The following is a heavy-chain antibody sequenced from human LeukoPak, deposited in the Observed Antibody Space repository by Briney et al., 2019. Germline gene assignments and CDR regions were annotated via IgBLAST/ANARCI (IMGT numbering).Heavy chain of an antibody. J-gene: IGHJ4*02. D-gene: IGHD3-10*01. CDR2: INSDGSST. V-gene: IGHV3-74*01. Sequence: PGGSLRLSCAASGFTFSSYAMSWVRQAPGKGLVWVSRINSDGSSTSYADSVKGRLTISRDNAKNTLYLQMNSLRAEDTAVYYCARGRSGSYHYFDYWGQGTLVTVSS. CDR3: ARGRSGSYHYFDY. CDR1: GFTFSSYA.